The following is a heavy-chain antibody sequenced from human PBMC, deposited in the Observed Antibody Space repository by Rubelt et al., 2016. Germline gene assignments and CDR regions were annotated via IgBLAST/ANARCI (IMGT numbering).Heavy chain of an antibody. Sequence: GQLVQSGAEVKKPGASVKVSCKAYGYTFAGQYMNWVRQAHGQGLEWMGWINPNSGGTNYAQKFQGRVTMTRDTSIKTAYMEMNRLRSDDTAVYYCASDRVVVPSVPGNYWGQGTLVTVSS. V-gene: IGHV1-2*02. CDR2: INPNSGGT. J-gene: IGHJ4*02. CDR3: ASDRVVVPSVPGNY. D-gene: IGHD2-2*01. CDR1: GYTFAGQY.